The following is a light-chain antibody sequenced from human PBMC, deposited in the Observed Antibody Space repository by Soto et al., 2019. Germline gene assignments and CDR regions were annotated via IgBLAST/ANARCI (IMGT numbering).Light chain of an antibody. V-gene: IGKV4-1*01. J-gene: IGKJ1*01. CDR1: QSFFYSPKNKDY. CDR3: QKYYSVPWK. Sequence: DTVMTQSPDSLAESLGERSTINCTSSQSFFYSPKNKDYLAWFQQKAGQPPKLLIYWASTRASGVPDRFSGSGSGTDFTLTISSLHSEDVAVYYCQKYYSVPWKFGHGTKVAIK. CDR2: WAS.